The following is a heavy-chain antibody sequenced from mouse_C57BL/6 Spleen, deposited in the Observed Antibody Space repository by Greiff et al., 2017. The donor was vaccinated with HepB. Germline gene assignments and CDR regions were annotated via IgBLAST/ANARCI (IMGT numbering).Heavy chain of an antibody. Sequence: EVQLQESGPELVKPGASVKISCKASGYSFTDYNMNWVKQSNGKSLEWIGVINPNYGTTSYNQKFKGKATLTVDQSSSTAYMQLNSLTSEDSAVYYCASPFYYGSSYDYAMDYWGQGTSVTVSS. V-gene: IGHV1-39*01. J-gene: IGHJ4*01. CDR1: GYSFTDYN. D-gene: IGHD1-1*01. CDR2: INPNYGTT. CDR3: ASPFYYGSSYDYAMDY.